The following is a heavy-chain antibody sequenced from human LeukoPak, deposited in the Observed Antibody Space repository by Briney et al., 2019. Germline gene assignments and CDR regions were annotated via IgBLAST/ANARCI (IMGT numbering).Heavy chain of an antibody. J-gene: IGHJ4*02. CDR3: AKGPVSAIVGATTLDY. V-gene: IGHV3-15*01. CDR1: GFTFSNAW. D-gene: IGHD1-26*01. Sequence: PGGSLRLSCAASGFTFSNAWMSWVRQAPRKGLEWVGRIKSNTDGGTTDYPAPVKGRFTISRDDSKNTLYLQMNSLKTEDTAVYYCAKGPVSAIVGATTLDYWGQGTLVTVSS. CDR2: IKSNTDGGTT.